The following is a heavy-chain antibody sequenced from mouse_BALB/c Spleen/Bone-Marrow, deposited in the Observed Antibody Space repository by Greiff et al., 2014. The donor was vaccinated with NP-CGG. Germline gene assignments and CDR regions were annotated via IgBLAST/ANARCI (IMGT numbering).Heavy chain of an antibody. CDR3: ARGGNHLFWYFDV. Sequence: VHLVESGAELAKPGASVKMSCKASGYIFTRHWMHWVQQRPGQGLEWIGYINPTTGYIEYNQIIKDRGTLTADKSSSKAYMQLSSMPSEDSGVYYYARGGNHLFWYFDVWGAGTTVTVSS. CDR2: INPTTGYI. CDR1: GYIFTRHW. J-gene: IGHJ1*01. D-gene: IGHD1-1*02. V-gene: IGHV1-7*01.